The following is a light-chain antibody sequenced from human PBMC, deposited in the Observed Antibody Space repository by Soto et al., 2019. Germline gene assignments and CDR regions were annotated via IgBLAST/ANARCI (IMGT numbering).Light chain of an antibody. CDR2: DVS. V-gene: IGLV2-11*01. Sequence: QSALTQPRSVSGSPGQSVTISCTGASSDAGGYNYVSWYQQHPGKAPKLMVYDVSKRPSGVPDRFSGSKSGNTASLTISGLQTEDEADYYCCSYAGRYTYVFGTGTKLTVL. CDR3: CSYAGRYTYV. CDR1: SSDAGGYNY. J-gene: IGLJ1*01.